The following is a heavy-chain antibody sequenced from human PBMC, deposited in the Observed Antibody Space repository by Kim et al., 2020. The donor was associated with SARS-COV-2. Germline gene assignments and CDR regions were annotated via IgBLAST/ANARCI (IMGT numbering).Heavy chain of an antibody. CDR2: IYHSGST. V-gene: IGHV4-4*02. Sequence: SETLSLICAVSGGSISSSNWWSWVRQPPGKGLEWIGEIYHSGSTNYNPSLKSRVTISVDKSKNQFSLKLSSVTAADTAVYYCARGEVGATTDDYYGMDVWGQGTTVTVSS. J-gene: IGHJ6*02. CDR1: GGSISSSNW. CDR3: ARGEVGATTDDYYGMDV. D-gene: IGHD1-26*01.